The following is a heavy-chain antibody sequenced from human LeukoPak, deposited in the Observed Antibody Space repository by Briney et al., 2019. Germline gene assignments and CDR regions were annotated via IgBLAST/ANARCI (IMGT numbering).Heavy chain of an antibody. V-gene: IGHV3-7*01. CDR2: LKEDGSEE. J-gene: IGHJ4*02. CDR3: ASSYSSSWHGGGMFDY. Sequence: TGGSLRLSCAASGFTFSKFSMAWVRQAPGKGLEWVANLKEDGSEEYYLDSVMGRFTISRDNTKNSVYLQMNSLRVEDTAVFYCASSYSSSWHGGGMFDYWGQGTLVTVSS. CDR1: GFTFSKFS. D-gene: IGHD6-13*01.